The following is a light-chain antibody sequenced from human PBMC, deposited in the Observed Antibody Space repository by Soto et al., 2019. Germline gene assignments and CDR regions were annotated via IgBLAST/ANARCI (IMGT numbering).Light chain of an antibody. J-gene: IGKJ2*01. CDR3: QQRSNWPRT. V-gene: IGKV3-11*01. Sequence: EIVLTQSPATLSLSPGERATLSCRASPSVSSYLAWYQQKPGQAPRLLIYDASNRATGIPARFSGSGSGTDFSLTISSLEPEDFAVYDCQQRSNWPRTFGQGTKLEIK. CDR1: PSVSSY. CDR2: DAS.